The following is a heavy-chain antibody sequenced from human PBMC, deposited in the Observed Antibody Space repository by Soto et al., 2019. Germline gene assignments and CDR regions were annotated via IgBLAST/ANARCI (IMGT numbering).Heavy chain of an antibody. CDR2: IYYSGST. J-gene: IGHJ4*02. CDR1: GGSISSSSYY. D-gene: IGHD3-22*01. Sequence: SETLSLTCTVSGGSISSSSYYWGWIRQPPGKGLEWIGSIYYSGSTYYNPSLKSRVTISVDTSKNQFSLKLSSVTAADTAVYYCARTKGGIVVVTRDYFDYWGQGTLVTSPQ. CDR3: ARTKGGIVVVTRDYFDY. V-gene: IGHV4-39*01.